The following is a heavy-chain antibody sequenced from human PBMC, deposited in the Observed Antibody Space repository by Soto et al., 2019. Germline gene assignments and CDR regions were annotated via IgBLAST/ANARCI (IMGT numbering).Heavy chain of an antibody. CDR3: ARRGSGSYSDY. CDR1: GGSISSSSYY. D-gene: IGHD3-10*01. Sequence: SETLSLTCTVSGGSISSSSYYWGWIRQPPGKGLEWIGSIYYSGSTYYNPSLKSRVTISVDTSKNQFSLKLSSVTAADTAVYYCARRGSGSYSDYSGHGPPLTVS. J-gene: IGHJ4*01. CDR2: IYYSGST. V-gene: IGHV4-39*01.